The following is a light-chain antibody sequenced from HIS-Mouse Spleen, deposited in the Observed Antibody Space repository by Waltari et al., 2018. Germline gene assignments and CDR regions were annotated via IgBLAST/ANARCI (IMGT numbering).Light chain of an antibody. CDR1: QSISSW. J-gene: IGKJ1*01. CDR2: KAS. V-gene: IGKV1-5*03. Sequence: DIQMTQSPSTLSASVGDRVTITCRASQSISSWLAWYQQKPGKAPKLQIYKASSLESGVPSRFSGSGSGTKFTLTISSLQPDDFATYYCQQYNSYSRTFGQGTKVEIK. CDR3: QQYNSYSRT.